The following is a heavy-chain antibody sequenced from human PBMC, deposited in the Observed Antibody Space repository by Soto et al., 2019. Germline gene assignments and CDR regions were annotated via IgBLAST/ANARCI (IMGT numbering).Heavy chain of an antibody. CDR3: ATLTITGTTEAG. J-gene: IGHJ4*02. CDR2: ISYDGSSE. CDR1: GFTFNSYA. V-gene: IGHV3-30-3*01. D-gene: IGHD1-20*01. Sequence: QVQLVESGGGVVQSGRSLRLSCAASGFTFNSYAMHWVRQAPGKGLEWVAVISYDGSSESYADSVKGRFTISRDNSKNTLYLQMNSLRAEDTAVYYCATLTITGTTEAGWGQGTLVTVSS.